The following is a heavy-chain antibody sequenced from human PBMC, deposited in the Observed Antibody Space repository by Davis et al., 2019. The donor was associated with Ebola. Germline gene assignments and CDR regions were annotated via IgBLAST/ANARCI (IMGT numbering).Heavy chain of an antibody. CDR3: ARQSGYYFEYFQH. Sequence: SETLSLTCAVSGGSISSSNWWSWVRQPPGKGLEWIGEIYHSGSTNYNSSLKSRVTISVDTSKNQFSLKLSSVTAADTAVYYCARQSGYYFEYFQHWGQGTLVTVSS. D-gene: IGHD3-22*01. V-gene: IGHV4-4*02. CDR2: IYHSGST. J-gene: IGHJ1*01. CDR1: GGSISSSNW.